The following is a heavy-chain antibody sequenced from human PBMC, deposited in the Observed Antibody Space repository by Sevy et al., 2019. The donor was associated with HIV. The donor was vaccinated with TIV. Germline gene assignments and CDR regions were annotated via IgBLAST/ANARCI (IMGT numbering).Heavy chain of an antibody. V-gene: IGHV1-8*01. CDR3: ARGLVVVAASPGYWFDP. J-gene: IGHJ5*02. CDR2: MNPNSGNT. D-gene: IGHD2-15*01. Sequence: ASVKVSCKASGYTFTSYDINWMRQATGQGLEWMGWMNPNSGNTGYAQKFQGRVTMTRNTSISTAYMELSSLRSEDTAGYYCARGLVVVAASPGYWFDPWGQGTLVTVSS. CDR1: GYTFTSYD.